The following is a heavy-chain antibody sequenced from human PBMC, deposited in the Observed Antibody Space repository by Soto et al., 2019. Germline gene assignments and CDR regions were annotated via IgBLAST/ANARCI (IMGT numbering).Heavy chain of an antibody. J-gene: IGHJ4*02. CDR1: GFTFSTHW. D-gene: IGHD5-12*01. CDR3: ARVPTGGYDWV. V-gene: IGHV3-74*01. CDR2: INSDGSTT. Sequence: PGGSLRLSCAASGFTFSTHWMHWVRKAPGKGLVWVSRINSDGSTTNYVDSVKGRFTTSRDNAKNTVYLQMNSLRAEDTAVYYCARVPTGGYDWVWGRGTLVTVSS.